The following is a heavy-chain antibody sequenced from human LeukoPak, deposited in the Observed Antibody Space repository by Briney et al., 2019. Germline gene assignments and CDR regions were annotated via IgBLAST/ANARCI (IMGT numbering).Heavy chain of an antibody. V-gene: IGHV1-2*02. CDR2: INPNSGGT. D-gene: IGHD6-13*01. J-gene: IGHJ3*02. CDR3: ARKXQLFSSPDAFDI. Sequence: ASVKVSCKASGYTFTGYYMHWVRQAPGQGLEWMGWINPNSGGTNYAQKFQGRVTMTRDTSISTAYMGLSRLRSDDTAVYYCARKXQLFSSPDAFDIWGQGTMVTVSS. CDR1: GYTFTGYY.